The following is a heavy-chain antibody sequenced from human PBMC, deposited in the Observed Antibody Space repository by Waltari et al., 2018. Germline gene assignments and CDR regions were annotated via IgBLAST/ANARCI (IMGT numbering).Heavy chain of an antibody. D-gene: IGHD2-2*02. CDR2: MSYDGSSK. CDR3: AREDICRSTTCYTLDY. J-gene: IGHJ4*02. CDR1: GFTFRSYS. V-gene: IGHV3-30*01. Sequence: QVQMVASGGGVVQPGRSLRLSCAASGFTFRSYSIHWVRQAPGKGLEWVALMSYDGSSKYYADSVKGRFTVSRDNSKNTVYLQLNSLRVEDTAVYYCAREDICRSTTCYTLDYWGLGTLVTVSS.